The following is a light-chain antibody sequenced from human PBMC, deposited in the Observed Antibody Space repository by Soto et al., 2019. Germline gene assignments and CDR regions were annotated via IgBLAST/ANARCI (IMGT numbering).Light chain of an antibody. J-gene: IGLJ1*01. V-gene: IGLV2-23*02. CDR2: EVS. Sequence: QSALTQPASMSGSPGQSITISCTGTSSDVGNYNLVSWYQQHPGKAPKLIIYEVSKRPSGVSNRFSGSKSGNTASLTISGLQAEDEADYYCCSYAGSSTLEVFGTGTKLTVL. CDR1: SSDVGNYNL. CDR3: CSYAGSSTLEV.